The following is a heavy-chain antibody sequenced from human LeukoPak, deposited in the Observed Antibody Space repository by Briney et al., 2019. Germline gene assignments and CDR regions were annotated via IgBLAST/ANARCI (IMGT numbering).Heavy chain of an antibody. Sequence: GASVKVSCKASGYMFTRYGISWVRQAPGQGLEWMGWISGYNGHTNYAQKLQGRVTMTRDMSTSTVYMELSSLRSEDTAVYYCARSSPTLVPLDADYWGQGTLVTVSS. CDR2: ISGYNGHT. D-gene: IGHD2-2*01. J-gene: IGHJ4*02. CDR3: ARSSPTLVPLDADY. CDR1: GYMFTRYG. V-gene: IGHV1-18*01.